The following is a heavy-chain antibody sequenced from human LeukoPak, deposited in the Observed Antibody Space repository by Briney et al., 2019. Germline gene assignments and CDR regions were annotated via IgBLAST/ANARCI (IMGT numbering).Heavy chain of an antibody. D-gene: IGHD3-22*01. Sequence: SETLSLTCSVSGGSTRSGRHHWAWVRQPPGKGLEFIGSLDESGRPYYNAPLKSRVTISEDSSGKQFSLNLSSVTAADTGVFYCARQPPSSGYNYRFYFDSWGPGIQVTVSS. CDR3: ARQPPSSGYNYRFYFDS. CDR1: GGSTRSGRHH. V-gene: IGHV4-39*07. CDR2: LDESGRP. J-gene: IGHJ4*02.